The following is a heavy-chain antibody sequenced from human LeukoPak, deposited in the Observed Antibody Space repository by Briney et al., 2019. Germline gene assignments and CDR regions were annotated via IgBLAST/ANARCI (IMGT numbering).Heavy chain of an antibody. D-gene: IGHD1-26*01. V-gene: IGHV3-23*01. CDR1: GFTFDDYA. CDR2: ISGSGGST. J-gene: IGHJ4*02. Sequence: GGSLRLSCAASGFTFDDYAMHWVRQAPGKGLEWVSAISGSGGSTYYTDSVKGRFTISRDNSKDTLYLQMNSLRAEDTAVYYCARGRSVGATRSFDYWGQGTLVTVSS. CDR3: ARGRSVGATRSFDY.